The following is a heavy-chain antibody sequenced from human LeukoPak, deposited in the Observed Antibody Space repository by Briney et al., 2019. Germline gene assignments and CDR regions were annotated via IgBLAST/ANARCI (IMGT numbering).Heavy chain of an antibody. CDR1: VYSISSGKY. CDR2: SDDSGST. J-gene: IGHJ4*02. Sequence: SATLSLTCTFSVYSISSGKYWGWLPPRQGMELDWVVSSDDSGSTYYNPFLKSRVTISIDTSKNQFSLKLSSVTAADTAVYYCAKGSSSWLLRYYFDYWGQGTLVTVSS. CDR3: AKGSSSWLLRYYFDY. D-gene: IGHD6-13*01. V-gene: IGHV4-38-2*02.